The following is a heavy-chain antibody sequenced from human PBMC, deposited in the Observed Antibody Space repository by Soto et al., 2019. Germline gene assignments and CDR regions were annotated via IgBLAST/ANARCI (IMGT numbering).Heavy chain of an antibody. CDR1: GGFISSYY. CDR3: ATSYGNAWYTY. CDR2: IYYSGST. V-gene: IGHV4-59*08. J-gene: IGHJ4*02. D-gene: IGHD6-13*01. Sequence: SETLSLTCTVSGGFISSYYWSWIRQPPGKGLEWIGYIYYSGSTNYNPSLKSRVTVSVDTSKNQFSLKLSSVTAADTAVYFCATSYGNAWYTYWGQGTQVTSPQ.